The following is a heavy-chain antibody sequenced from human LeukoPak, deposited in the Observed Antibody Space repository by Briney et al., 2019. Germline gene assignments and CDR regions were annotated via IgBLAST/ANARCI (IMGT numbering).Heavy chain of an antibody. D-gene: IGHD5-18*01. J-gene: IGHJ4*02. V-gene: IGHV1-8*01. Sequence: ASVNVSCKASGYTFTSYDINWVRQATGQGLEWMGWMNPNSGNTGYAQKFQGRVTMTRNTSISTAYMELSSLRSEDTAVYYCARVRGYSYGTVDYWGQGTLVTVSS. CDR2: MNPNSGNT. CDR1: GYTFTSYD. CDR3: ARVRGYSYGTVDY.